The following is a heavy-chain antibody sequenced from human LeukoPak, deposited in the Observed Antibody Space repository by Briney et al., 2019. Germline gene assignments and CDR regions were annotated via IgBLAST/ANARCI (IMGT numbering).Heavy chain of an antibody. V-gene: IGHV3-30*18. CDR3: AKGEGITGTATPDY. D-gene: IGHD1-20*01. CDR1: EFTFSSYG. J-gene: IGHJ4*02. Sequence: PGGSLRLSCAASEFTFSSYGMHWVRQAPGKGLEWVAVISYDGSNKYYEDSVKGRFAISRDNSKNTLYLQMNSLRTEDTAVYYCAKGEGITGTATPDYWGQGTLLTVSS. CDR2: ISYDGSNK.